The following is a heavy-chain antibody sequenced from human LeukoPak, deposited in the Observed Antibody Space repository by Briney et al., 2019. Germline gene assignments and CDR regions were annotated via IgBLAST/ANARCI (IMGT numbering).Heavy chain of an antibody. CDR2: ISYDGSNK. Sequence: GRSLRLSCAASGFTFNNYGMHWVRQAPGKGLEWVAVISYDGSNKYYADSVKGRSTISRDNSKNTLYLQMNSLRAEDTAVYYCARGSSSWLPYFDYWGQGTLVTVSS. CDR1: GFTFNNYG. V-gene: IGHV3-30*19. CDR3: ARGSSSWLPYFDY. D-gene: IGHD6-13*01. J-gene: IGHJ4*02.